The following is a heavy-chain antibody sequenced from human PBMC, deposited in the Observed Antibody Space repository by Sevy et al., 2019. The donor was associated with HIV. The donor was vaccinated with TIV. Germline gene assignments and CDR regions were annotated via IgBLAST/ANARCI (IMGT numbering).Heavy chain of an antibody. J-gene: IGHJ4*02. CDR1: GGSFSGYY. D-gene: IGHD3-10*01. CDR2: INHSGST. CDR3: ARAQSLITMVQGVLFYFDY. V-gene: IGHV4-34*01. Sequence: SETLSLTCAVYGGSFSGYYWSWIRQPPGKGLEWIGEINHSGSTNYNPSLKSRVTISVDTSKNQFSLKLSSVTAADTAVYYCARAQSLITMVQGVLFYFDYCGQGTLVTVSS.